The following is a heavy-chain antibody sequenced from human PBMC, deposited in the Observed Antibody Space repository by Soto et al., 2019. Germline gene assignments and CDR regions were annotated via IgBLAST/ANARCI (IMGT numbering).Heavy chain of an antibody. CDR3: VRVAASSSFQFSFTGLDV. V-gene: IGHV4-59*01. D-gene: IGHD3-3*01. CDR2: IFYSGST. Sequence: SETLSLTCKVSGGSMNNYYWHWIRQPPGKGLEWIGNIFYSGSTNYSPSVESRVSILVDTSKNQFSLTLRSVTAADTAVYYCVRVAASSSFQFSFTGLDVWGQGTTVT. CDR1: GGSMNNYY. J-gene: IGHJ6*02.